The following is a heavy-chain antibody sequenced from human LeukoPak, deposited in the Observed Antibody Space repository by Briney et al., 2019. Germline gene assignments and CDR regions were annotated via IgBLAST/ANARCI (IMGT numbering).Heavy chain of an antibody. D-gene: IGHD1-26*01. CDR1: GFNFNTYN. CDR2: ISSSGSYT. Sequence: PGGSLRLSCAASGFNFNTYNMNWVRQAPGQGLEGVSSISSSGSYTYYRDSIKGRFTISRDKAKNLLFLEMNSLRAEDTAVYYCATDRGSYRPIENWGQGTLVIVSS. CDR3: ATDRGSYRPIEN. J-gene: IGHJ4*02. V-gene: IGHV3-21*06.